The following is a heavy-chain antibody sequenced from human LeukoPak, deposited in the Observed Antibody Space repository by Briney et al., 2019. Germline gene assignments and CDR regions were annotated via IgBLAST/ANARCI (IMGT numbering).Heavy chain of an antibody. CDR1: GFTFSRYS. Sequence: PGGSLRLSCAASGFTFSRYSMNWVRQAPGKGLEWVSSISGSSSYIYYADSVKGRFTISRDNAKNSLYLQMNSLRAEDTAVYYCANSRYDSSGYYGIIGYWGQGTLVTVSS. V-gene: IGHV3-21*01. D-gene: IGHD3-22*01. CDR3: ANSRYDSSGYYGIIGY. CDR2: ISGSSSYI. J-gene: IGHJ4*02.